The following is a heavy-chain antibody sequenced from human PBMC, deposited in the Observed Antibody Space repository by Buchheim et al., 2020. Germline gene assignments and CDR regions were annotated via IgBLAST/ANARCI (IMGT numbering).Heavy chain of an antibody. CDR2: FNPSGGST. D-gene: IGHD4-17*01. CDR3: ARAADYGSRGGFDY. Sequence: QVQLVQSGSEVKRPGASVKVSCKASGYTFTNYYIHWVRQAPGQGLEWLGIFNPSGGSTTYAQKLQGSGTMTKDTSTSTVYMDLSSLRFEDTAVYYCARAADYGSRGGFDYWGQGTL. V-gene: IGHV1-46*01. CDR1: GYTFTNYY. J-gene: IGHJ4*02.